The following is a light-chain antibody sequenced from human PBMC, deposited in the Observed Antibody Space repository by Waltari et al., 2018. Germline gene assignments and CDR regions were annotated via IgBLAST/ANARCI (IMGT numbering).Light chain of an antibody. J-gene: IGLJ2*01. CDR1: SSDVGGHNY. Sequence: QSALTQPASVSGSPGQSITISCTGTSSDVGGHNYVSWYQQHPGKAPKLMIYDVSNRASGVSNRFSGSKSGNTASLTISGLQAEDEADYYCSSYTSSSTVVFGGGTKLTVL. CDR3: SSYTSSSTVV. CDR2: DVS. V-gene: IGLV2-14*01.